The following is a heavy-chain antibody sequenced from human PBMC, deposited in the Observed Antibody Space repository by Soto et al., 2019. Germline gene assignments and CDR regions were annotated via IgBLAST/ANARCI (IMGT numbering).Heavy chain of an antibody. CDR3: ARASYYDILTGRYYYYYGMDV. Sequence: QVQLVQSGAEVKKPGASVKVSCKASGYTFTSYDINWVRQATGQGLEWMGWMNPNSGNTGYAQKFQGRVTMTRNTSIXXAXMXXSSLRSEDTAVYYCARASYYDILTGRYYYYYGMDVWGQGTTVTVSS. V-gene: IGHV1-8*01. D-gene: IGHD3-9*01. J-gene: IGHJ6*02. CDR1: GYTFTSYD. CDR2: MNPNSGNT.